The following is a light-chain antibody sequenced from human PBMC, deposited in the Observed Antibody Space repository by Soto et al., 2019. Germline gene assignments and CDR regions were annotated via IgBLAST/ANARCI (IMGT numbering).Light chain of an antibody. CDR3: QQYYAGLKS. CDR1: QSVTSSSTSKTY. CDR2: WAS. J-gene: IGKJ1*01. Sequence: DIVMTQSLDALAVSLGERATINCKSGQSVTSSSTSKTYLAWYQQKPGQPPKLIISWASTRESGVPDRFSGSGSGTDFTLTITNLQAEDVAVYHCQQYYAGLKSFGQGTKVEI. V-gene: IGKV4-1*01.